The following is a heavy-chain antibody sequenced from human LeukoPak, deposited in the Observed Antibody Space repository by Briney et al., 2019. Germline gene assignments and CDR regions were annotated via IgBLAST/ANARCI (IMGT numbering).Heavy chain of an antibody. V-gene: IGHV3-30-3*01. J-gene: IGHJ4*02. CDR2: ISYDGSNK. CDR1: GFTFSSYA. D-gene: IGHD6-19*01. CDR3: VRVRGQYSSGWYSY. Sequence: GGSLRLSCAASGFTFSSYAMHWVRQAPGKGLEWVAVISYDGSNKYYADSVKGRFTISRDNSKNTLFLQMNSLRAEDTAVYFCVRVRGQYSSGWYSYWGQGTLVTVSS.